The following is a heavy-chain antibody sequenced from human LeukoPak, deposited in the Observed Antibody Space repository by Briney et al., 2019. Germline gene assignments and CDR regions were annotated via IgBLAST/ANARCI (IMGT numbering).Heavy chain of an antibody. Sequence: SETLSLTCTVSGGSISSSSYYWGWIRQPPGKGLEWIGSIYYSGSTYYNPSLKSRVTISVDTSKNQFSLKLSSVTAADTAVYYCARLRGSSSWRYYYYYMDVWGKGTTVTISS. D-gene: IGHD6-13*01. CDR1: GGSISSSSYY. V-gene: IGHV4-39*01. CDR3: ARLRGSSSWRYYYYYMDV. CDR2: IYYSGST. J-gene: IGHJ6*03.